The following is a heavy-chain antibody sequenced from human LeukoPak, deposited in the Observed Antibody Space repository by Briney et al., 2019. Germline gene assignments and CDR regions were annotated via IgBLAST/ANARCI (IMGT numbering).Heavy chain of an antibody. D-gene: IGHD3-3*01. CDR3: AREGSKGPFGEGMDV. Sequence: PGGSLRLSCAASGFTFSSYAMHWVRQAPGKGLEWVAVISYDGSNKYYADSVKGRFTISRDNSKNTLYLQMNSLRAEDTAVYYCAREGSKGPFGEGMDVWGQGTTVTVSS. CDR2: ISYDGSNK. CDR1: GFTFSSYA. J-gene: IGHJ6*02. V-gene: IGHV3-30-3*01.